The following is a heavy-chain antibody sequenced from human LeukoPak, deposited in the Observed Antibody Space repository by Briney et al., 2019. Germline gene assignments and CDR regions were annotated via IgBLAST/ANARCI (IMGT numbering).Heavy chain of an antibody. D-gene: IGHD3-9*01. J-gene: IGHJ4*02. CDR1: GYSISSGYY. CDR3: AKDRAYDILTGYHDY. V-gene: IGHV4-38-2*02. CDR2: IYHSGST. Sequence: SQTLSLTCTVSGYSISSGYYWGWIRQPPGKGLEWIGSIYHSGSTYYNPSLKSRVTISVDTSKNQFSLKLSSVTAADTALYYCAKDRAYDILTGYHDYWGQGTLVTVSS.